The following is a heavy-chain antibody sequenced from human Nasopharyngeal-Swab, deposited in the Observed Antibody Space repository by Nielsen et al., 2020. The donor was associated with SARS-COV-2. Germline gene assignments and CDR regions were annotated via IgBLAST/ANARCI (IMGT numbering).Heavy chain of an antibody. CDR3: ASLSSSWSLGYYYYYMDV. Sequence: ETLSLTCTVSGGSISSSSYYWGWIRQPPGKGLEWIGSIYYSGSTYYNPSLKSRVTISVDTSKNQFSLKLSSVTAADTAVYYCASLSSSWSLGYYYYYMDVWGKGTTVTVSS. J-gene: IGHJ6*03. CDR1: GGSISSSSYY. D-gene: IGHD6-13*01. CDR2: IYYSGST. V-gene: IGHV4-39*01.